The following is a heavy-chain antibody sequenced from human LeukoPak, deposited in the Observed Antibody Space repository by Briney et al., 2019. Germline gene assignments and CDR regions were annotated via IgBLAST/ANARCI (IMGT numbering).Heavy chain of an antibody. D-gene: IGHD1-26*01. CDR2: IYTSGST. J-gene: IGHJ4*02. CDR1: GGSISSGSYY. CDR3: AREARGGSTYFDN. Sequence: PSETLSLTCTVSGGSISSGSYYWSWIRQPAGKGLEWIGRIYTSGSTNYNPSLKSRVTISVDTSKNQFSLSLTSVTAADTAVYYCAREARGGSTYFDNWGQGTLVTVSS. V-gene: IGHV4-61*02.